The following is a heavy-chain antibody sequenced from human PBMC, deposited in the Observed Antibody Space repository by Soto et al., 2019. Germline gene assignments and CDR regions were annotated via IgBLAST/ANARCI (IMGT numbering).Heavy chain of an antibody. Sequence: ASVKVSCKASGYTFTSYGISWVRQAPGQGLEWMGWISAYNGNTNYAQKLQGRVTMTTDTSTSTAYMELRSLRSDDTAVYYCARVQRAVVVVAATPGSYYFDYWGQGTLVTVS. CDR2: ISAYNGNT. CDR1: GYTFTSYG. CDR3: ARVQRAVVVVAATPGSYYFDY. D-gene: IGHD2-15*01. J-gene: IGHJ4*02. V-gene: IGHV1-18*01.